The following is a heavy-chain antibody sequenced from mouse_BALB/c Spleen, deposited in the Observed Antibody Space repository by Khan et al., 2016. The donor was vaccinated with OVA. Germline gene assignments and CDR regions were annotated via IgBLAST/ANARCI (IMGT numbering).Heavy chain of an antibody. D-gene: IGHD2-14*01. CDR1: GYTFTSNT. CDR2: INPRSGYT. CDR3: ARRTTGYTMDS. J-gene: IGHJ4*01. V-gene: IGHV1-4*01. Sequence: QVQLQQSGAELARPGASVRMSCKASGYTFTSNTMHWIKQRPGQGLEWIGYINPRSGYTTYNHNFKDKATLTADKSSRTAYMQLSSLTSEDSAVYYCARRTTGYTMDSWGQGTSVTVSS.